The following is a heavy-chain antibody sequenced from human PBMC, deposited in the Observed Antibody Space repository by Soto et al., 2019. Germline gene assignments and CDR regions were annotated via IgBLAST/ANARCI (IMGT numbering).Heavy chain of an antibody. D-gene: IGHD5-18*01. V-gene: IGHV4-61*01. CDR2: IYYSGST. J-gene: IGHJ6*02. Sequence: SETLSLTCTVSGGSVSSGSYYWSWIRQPPGKGLEWIGYIYYSGSTNYNPSLKSRVTISVDTSKNQFSLKLSSVTAADTAVYYCARVLRSGYSYGYYYYGMDVWAQGTTVTVSS. CDR1: GGSVSSGSYY. CDR3: ARVLRSGYSYGYYYYGMDV.